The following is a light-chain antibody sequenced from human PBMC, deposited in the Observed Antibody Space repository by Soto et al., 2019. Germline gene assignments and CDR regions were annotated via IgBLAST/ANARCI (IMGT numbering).Light chain of an antibody. CDR1: SSDVGGYNY. V-gene: IGLV2-11*01. J-gene: IGLJ1*01. CDR2: DVN. Sequence: QSVLTQPRSVSVSPGQSVTISCTGTSSDVGGYNYVSWYQQHPGKAPKLMIYDVNKRPSGVPDRLSGSKSGNTASLTISGLQAEDEADYYCCSYAGSYTLVFGTGTKVTVL. CDR3: CSYAGSYTLV.